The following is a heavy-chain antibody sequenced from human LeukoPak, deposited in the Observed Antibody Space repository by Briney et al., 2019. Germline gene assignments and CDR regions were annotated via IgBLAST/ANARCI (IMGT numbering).Heavy chain of an antibody. V-gene: IGHV5-51*01. D-gene: IGHD5-18*01. CDR3: ARPRQLWGDAFDI. CDR1: GYSFTSYW. CDR2: IYPGDSDT. J-gene: IGHJ3*02. Sequence: GESLKISCKGSGYSFTSYWIGWVRQMPGKGLEWMGIIYPGDSDTRYSPSFQGQATISADKSISTAYLQWSSLKASDTAMYYCARPRQLWGDAFDIWGQGTMVTVSS.